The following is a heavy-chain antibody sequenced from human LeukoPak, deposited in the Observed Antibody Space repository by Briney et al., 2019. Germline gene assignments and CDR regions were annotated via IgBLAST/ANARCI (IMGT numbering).Heavy chain of an antibody. CDR2: IKVDGIEK. Sequence: GGSLRLSCVASGFTFSYYWMSWARQAPGKGPEWVANIKVDGIEKHYVDSVKGRFTISRDNAKNSLYLQMNSLRAEDTAVYYCARDNAGSGWVYWGQGTLVTVSS. J-gene: IGHJ4*02. D-gene: IGHD6-19*01. V-gene: IGHV3-7*05. CDR3: ARDNAGSGWVY. CDR1: GFTFSYYW.